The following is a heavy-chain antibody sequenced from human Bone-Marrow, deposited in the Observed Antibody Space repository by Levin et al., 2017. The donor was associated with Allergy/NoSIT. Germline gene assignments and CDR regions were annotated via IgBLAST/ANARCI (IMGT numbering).Heavy chain of an antibody. Sequence: LSLTCAASGIAFSAYGFNWLRQAPGKGLEWVSSISPLGTYIYYADSVKGRFTISRDNGKKSLFLQMNSLRGDDTAVYYCASARSATGVGCLPHWGQGTLVIASS. D-gene: IGHD1-1*01. V-gene: IGHV3-21*01. CDR1: GIAFSAYG. CDR2: ISPLGTYI. CDR3: ASARSATGVGCLPH. J-gene: IGHJ1*01.